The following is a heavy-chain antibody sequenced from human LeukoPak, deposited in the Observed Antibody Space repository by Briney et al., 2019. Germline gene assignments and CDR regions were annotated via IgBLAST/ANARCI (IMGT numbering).Heavy chain of an antibody. Sequence: PGGSLRLSCEASGFTSSSNYTSWVRQAPGKGLEWVSVIYSDDRTYYADSVKGRFTISRHTSKKTLYLQMNSLRAEDTAVYYCAREVLAKRRAFDIWGQGTVVTVSS. CDR2: IYSDDRT. CDR3: AREVLAKRRAFDI. V-gene: IGHV3-53*04. D-gene: IGHD2-8*02. CDR1: GFTSSSNY. J-gene: IGHJ3*02.